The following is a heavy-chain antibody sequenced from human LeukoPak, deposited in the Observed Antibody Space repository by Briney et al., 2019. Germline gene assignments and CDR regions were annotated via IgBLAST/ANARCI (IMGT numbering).Heavy chain of an antibody. Sequence: GGSLRLSCEASGFTFSSYAMSWVRQAPGKGLEWVSAISGSGGSTYYADSVKGRFTISRDNSKNTLYLQMNSLRAEDTAVYYCAKDPGPRLRDNWFDPWGQGTLVTVSS. V-gene: IGHV3-23*01. CDR1: GFTFSSYA. CDR3: AKDPGPRLRDNWFDP. D-gene: IGHD4-17*01. J-gene: IGHJ5*02. CDR2: ISGSGGST.